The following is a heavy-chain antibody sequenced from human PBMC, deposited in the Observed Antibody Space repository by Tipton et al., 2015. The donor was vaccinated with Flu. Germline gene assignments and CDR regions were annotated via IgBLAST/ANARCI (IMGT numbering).Heavy chain of an antibody. J-gene: IGHJ4*02. CDR2: ISHSGST. Sequence: TLSLTCGVPGYSISTGYYWGWIRQPPGKGLEWIGSISHSGSTYYKPSLKSRVTISLDTFQNQFSLKLNSVTAADTAVYYCSRSTYYYGSGSSDYWGQGTLVTVSS. V-gene: IGHV4-38-2*01. CDR3: SRSTYYYGSGSSDY. D-gene: IGHD3-10*01. CDR1: GYSISTGYY.